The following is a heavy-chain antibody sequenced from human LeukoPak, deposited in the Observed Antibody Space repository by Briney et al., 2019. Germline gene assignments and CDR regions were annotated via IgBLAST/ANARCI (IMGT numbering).Heavy chain of an antibody. CDR1: GGSIGTSSYY. J-gene: IGHJ4*02. V-gene: IGHV4-39*01. CDR2: IYYGGNI. D-gene: IGHD4-23*01. CDR3: ASAEANYGGSVFDY. Sequence: SETLSLTCSVSGGSIGTSSYYWGWIRQPPGKGLEWLGTIYYGGNINSNFSLKSRLTISADTSNNQLSLKLSSVTAADTDVYYCASAEANYGGSVFDYWGQGTLVTVSS.